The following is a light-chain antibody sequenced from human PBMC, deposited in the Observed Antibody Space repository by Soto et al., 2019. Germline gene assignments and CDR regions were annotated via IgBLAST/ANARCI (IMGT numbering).Light chain of an antibody. CDR2: GGS. V-gene: IGKV3-20*01. CDR3: QQYGSSRT. J-gene: IGKJ1*01. CDR1: ETLSSKY. Sequence: EIVLTQSPGTLSLSPGEGATLSFRASETLSSKYLAWYQQKPGQPPRLLIYGGSSRAAGIADRFSGSGSGTDFTLTISRLEPEDFAVYYCQQYGSSRTFGQGTKVDIK.